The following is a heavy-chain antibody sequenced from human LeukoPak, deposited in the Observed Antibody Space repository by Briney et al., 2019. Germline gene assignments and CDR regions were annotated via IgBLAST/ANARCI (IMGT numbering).Heavy chain of an antibody. J-gene: IGHJ5*02. CDR3: ARLKDLWFGP. Sequence: SETLSLTCTVSVGSISSHYWSWIRQTPGKGLEWIGYISYSGGTNYNPSLNNRVTISVDTSKSQFSLKLSSVPAADTAVYYCARLKDLWFGPWGQGTLVTVSS. CDR2: ISYSGGT. CDR1: VGSISSHY. D-gene: IGHD2-15*01. V-gene: IGHV4-59*11.